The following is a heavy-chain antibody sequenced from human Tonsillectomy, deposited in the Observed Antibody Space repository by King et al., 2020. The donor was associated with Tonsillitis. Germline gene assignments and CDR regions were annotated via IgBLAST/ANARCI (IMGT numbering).Heavy chain of an antibody. D-gene: IGHD1-14*01. CDR2: ISYDGSDK. J-gene: IGHJ4*02. CDR3: ARDPDGNYFDY. Sequence: VQLVESGGGVVQPGRSLRLSCAASGFTFSSYAIHWVRQAPGKGLEWVAVISYDGSDKYYVDSVKGRFTLSRDNSKNTLYLQMNSLSAEDTAVYYCARDPDGNYFDYWGQGTLVTVSS. CDR1: GFTFSSYA. V-gene: IGHV3-30*04.